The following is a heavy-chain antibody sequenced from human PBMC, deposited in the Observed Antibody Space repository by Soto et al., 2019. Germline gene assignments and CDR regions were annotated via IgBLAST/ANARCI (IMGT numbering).Heavy chain of an antibody. CDR3: ARDHVVVSGLTNYYYYYGMDV. CDR2: INPNSGGT. CDR1: GYTFTGYY. D-gene: IGHD2-15*01. V-gene: IGHV1-2*04. J-gene: IGHJ6*02. Sequence: GASVKVSCKASGYTFTGYYMHWVRQAPGQGLEWMGWINPNSGGTNYAQKFQGWVTMTRDTSISTAYMELSRLRSDDTAVYYCARDHVVVSGLTNYYYYYGMDVWGQGTTVTVSS.